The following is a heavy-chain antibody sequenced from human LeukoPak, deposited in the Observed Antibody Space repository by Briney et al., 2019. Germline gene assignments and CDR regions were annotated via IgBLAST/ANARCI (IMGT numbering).Heavy chain of an antibody. J-gene: IGHJ4*02. D-gene: IGHD6-13*01. CDR1: GYTFTGYY. CDR2: INPNSGGT. V-gene: IGHV1-2*02. Sequence: ASVKVSCKASGYTFTGYYMHWVRQAPGQGLEWMGWINPNSGGTNYAQKFQGRVTMTRDTSISTAYMELSRLRSDDTAVYYCARVQVRWYYFDYWGQGTLVTVSS. CDR3: ARVQVRWYYFDY.